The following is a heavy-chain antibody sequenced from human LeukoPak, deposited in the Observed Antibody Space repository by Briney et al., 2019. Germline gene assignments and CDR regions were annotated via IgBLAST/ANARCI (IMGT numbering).Heavy chain of an antibody. CDR3: ARFPITRPNDSSYYCYGMDV. CDR2: INHSGST. Sequence: NPSETLSLTCAVYGGSFSGYYWSWIRQPPGKGLEWIGEINHSGSTNYNPSLKSRVTISVVTSKNQFSLKLSSVTAADTAVYYCARFPITRPNDSSYYCYGMDVWGQGTTVTVSS. CDR1: GGSFSGYY. J-gene: IGHJ6*02. D-gene: IGHD3-3*01. V-gene: IGHV4-34*01.